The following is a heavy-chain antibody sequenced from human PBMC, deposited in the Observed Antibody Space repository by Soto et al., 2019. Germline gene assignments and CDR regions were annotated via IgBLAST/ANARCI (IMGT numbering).Heavy chain of an antibody. CDR3: AGKMAGYYYGMDV. CDR2: IDPSDSYT. V-gene: IGHV5-10-1*01. CDR1: VYSFTSDW. Sequence: GASLKISCKGSVYSFTSDWISWVLQMPGKGLEGMGRIDPSDSYTNYSPSVQGHVTTSPDNSISTAYLQSRGLKTSDTSMYYSAGKMAGYYYGMDVWGQGTTVTV. D-gene: IGHD2-8*01. J-gene: IGHJ6*02.